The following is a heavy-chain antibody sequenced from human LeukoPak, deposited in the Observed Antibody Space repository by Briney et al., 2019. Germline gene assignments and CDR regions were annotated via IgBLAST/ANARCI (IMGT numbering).Heavy chain of an antibody. V-gene: IGHV1-2*02. CDR3: ARPNRYDSHDFDI. J-gene: IGHJ3*02. D-gene: IGHD5-12*01. CDR2: ITPNSGGT. Sequence: ASVKVSCKASGGSFSSYVITWVRQAPGQGLEWMGWITPNSGGTNSAQKFQGRVTMTRDTSISTVYMELNSLRPDDTAVYYCARPNRYDSHDFDIWGQGTMVTVSS. CDR1: GGSFSSYV.